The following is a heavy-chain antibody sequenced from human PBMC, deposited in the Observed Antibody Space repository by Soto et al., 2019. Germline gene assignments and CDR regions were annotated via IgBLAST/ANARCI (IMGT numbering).Heavy chain of an antibody. CDR2: ISGSGGST. Sequence: GGSLRLSCAASGFTFSSYAMSWVRQAPGKGLEWVSAISGSGGSTYYADSAKGRFTISRDNSKNTLYLQMNSLRAEDTAVYYCAKDPQPYTPKVVPADYWGQGTLVTVSS. CDR3: AKDPQPYTPKVVPADY. CDR1: GFTFSSYA. J-gene: IGHJ4*02. V-gene: IGHV3-23*01. D-gene: IGHD2-2*01.